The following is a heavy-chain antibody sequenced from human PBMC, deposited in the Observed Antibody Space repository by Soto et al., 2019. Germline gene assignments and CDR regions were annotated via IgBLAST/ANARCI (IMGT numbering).Heavy chain of an antibody. V-gene: IGHV3-74*01. Sequence: GGSLRLSCAASGFTFDYYWMHWVRQAPGKGLVWVSRINSDGSRTNYADSVKGRFTISGDNAKNTLYLQMNSLRAEDTAVYYCVRVATGSFNWFDPWGQGTQVTVSS. CDR2: INSDGSRT. CDR3: VRVATGSFNWFDP. D-gene: IGHD1-26*01. J-gene: IGHJ5*02. CDR1: GFTFDYYW.